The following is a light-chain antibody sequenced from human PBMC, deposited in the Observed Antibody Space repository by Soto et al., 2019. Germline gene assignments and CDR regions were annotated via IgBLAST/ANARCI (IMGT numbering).Light chain of an antibody. CDR3: QHYGGVWT. Sequence: DIQMTQSPSTLSGSVGDRVTITCRASQTISSWLAWYQQKPGKAPKLLIYKASTLKSGVPSRFSGSGSGTEITLTISSPQPDDFATYYCQHYGGVWTFGQGTKVDIK. V-gene: IGKV1-5*03. CDR2: KAS. J-gene: IGKJ1*01. CDR1: QTISSW.